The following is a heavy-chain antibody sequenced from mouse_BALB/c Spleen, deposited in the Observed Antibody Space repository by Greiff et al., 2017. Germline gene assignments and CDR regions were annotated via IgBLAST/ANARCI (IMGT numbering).Heavy chain of an antibody. Sequence: VQLQQSGAELARPGASVKLSCKASGYTFTSYWMQWVKQRPGQGLEWIGAIYPGDGDTRYTQKFKGKATLTADKSSSTAYMQLSSLASEDSAVYYCARGGANWDGYFDVWGAGTTVTVSS. CDR1: GYTFTSYW. D-gene: IGHD4-1*01. CDR3: ARGGANWDGYFDV. CDR2: IYPGDGDT. J-gene: IGHJ1*01. V-gene: IGHV1-87*01.